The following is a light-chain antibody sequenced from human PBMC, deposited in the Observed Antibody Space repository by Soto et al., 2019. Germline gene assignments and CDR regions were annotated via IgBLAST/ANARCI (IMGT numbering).Light chain of an antibody. V-gene: IGLV1-40*01. Sequence: QPVLTQPPSVSGAPGQRVTISCTGSSSNIGSTYDVQWYQQLPGTAPKLLIHGNTDRPSGVPDGFSGSKSGTSASLAITGLQADDEADYYCQSYDDSLSVHYVFGTGTKVTVL. J-gene: IGLJ1*01. CDR1: SSNIGSTYD. CDR3: QSYDDSLSVHYV. CDR2: GNT.